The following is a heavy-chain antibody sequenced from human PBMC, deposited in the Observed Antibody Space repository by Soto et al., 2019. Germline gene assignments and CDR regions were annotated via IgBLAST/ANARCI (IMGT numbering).Heavy chain of an antibody. CDR2: ISYNGST. CDR3: ARHWEQQEGEDYSNYDY. V-gene: IGHV4-59*08. D-gene: IGHD4-4*01. Sequence: SETLSLTCSVSGASISTYSWSWIRQPPGKGLEWIGYISYNGSTNYNPSLKSRVTISIDTSKNQFSLKLTSVTAADTAVYYCARHWEQQEGEDYSNYDYWGQGTLVTVSS. CDR1: GASISTYS. J-gene: IGHJ4*02.